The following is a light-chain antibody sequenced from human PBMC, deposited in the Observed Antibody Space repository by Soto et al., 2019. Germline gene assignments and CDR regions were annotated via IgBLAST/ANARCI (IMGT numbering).Light chain of an antibody. CDR3: SSYTSSSGWV. Sequence: QSVLTQPASVSGSPGQSITISCPGTSSDVGGYNYVSWYQQHPGKAPKLMIYDVSNRPSGVSNRFSGSKSGNTASLTISGLQAEDEADYYCSSYTSSSGWVFGGGTKLTVL. J-gene: IGLJ3*02. CDR1: SSDVGGYNY. V-gene: IGLV2-14*01. CDR2: DVS.